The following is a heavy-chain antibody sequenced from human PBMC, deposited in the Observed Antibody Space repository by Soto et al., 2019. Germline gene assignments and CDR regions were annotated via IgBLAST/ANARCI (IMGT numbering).Heavy chain of an antibody. Sequence: QVQLVESGGGVVQPGRSLRLSCAASGFICSGYGMHWVRQAPGKGLEWLAVIVRDGSEKYYGDSVKGRFTVSRDNSNNMLYLEMSSLRVDDTAVYYCARDDDYVDNGLDHWGQGTLVTVSS. CDR1: GFICSGYG. J-gene: IGHJ4*02. D-gene: IGHD4-17*01. CDR3: ARDDDYVDNGLDH. CDR2: IVRDGSEK. V-gene: IGHV3-33*01.